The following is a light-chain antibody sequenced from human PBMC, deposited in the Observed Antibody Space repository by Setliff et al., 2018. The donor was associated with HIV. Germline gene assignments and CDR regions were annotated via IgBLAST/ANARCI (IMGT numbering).Light chain of an antibody. CDR2: DVD. Sequence: QSVLTQPRSVSGSPGQSVTISCTGTSIDVGLYNYVSWYQQHPGKAPKVMIYDVDKRPSGVPDRFSGSKSGNTASLTISGLQAEDESHYYCSSYTSNSTLYVFGTGTKVTVL. J-gene: IGLJ1*01. V-gene: IGLV2-11*01. CDR3: SSYTSNSTLYV. CDR1: SIDVGLYNY.